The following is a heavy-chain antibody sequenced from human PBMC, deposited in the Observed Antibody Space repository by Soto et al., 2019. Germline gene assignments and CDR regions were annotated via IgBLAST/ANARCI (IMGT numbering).Heavy chain of an antibody. V-gene: IGHV4-30-2*01. CDR3: ARVGETNGYYYFDY. CDR2: IYQSGST. CDR1: GGSISVGGYS. D-gene: IGHD2-8*01. Sequence: PSETLSLTCAVSGGSISVGGYSWSWIRQPPGKGLEWIGYIYQSGSTYYNPSLKSRVTISLDRSKNQFPLMLNSVTAADTAVYYCARVGETNGYYYFDYWGQGTLVTVSS. J-gene: IGHJ4*02.